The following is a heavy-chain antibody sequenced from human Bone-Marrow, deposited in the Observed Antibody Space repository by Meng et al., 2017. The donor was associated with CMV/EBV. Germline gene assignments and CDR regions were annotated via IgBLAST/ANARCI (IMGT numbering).Heavy chain of an antibody. CDR3: ARGASSSWYGFLGFVDSGYYYYGMDV. Sequence: ASVKVSCKASGYTFTSYYMHWVRQAPGQGLEWMGIINPSGGSTSYAQKFQGRVTMTRDTSTSTVYMELSSLRSEDTAVYYCARGASSSWYGFLGFVDSGYYYYGMDVWGQGTTVTVSS. CDR1: GYTFTSYY. V-gene: IGHV1-46*01. D-gene: IGHD6-13*01. CDR2: INPSGGST. J-gene: IGHJ6*02.